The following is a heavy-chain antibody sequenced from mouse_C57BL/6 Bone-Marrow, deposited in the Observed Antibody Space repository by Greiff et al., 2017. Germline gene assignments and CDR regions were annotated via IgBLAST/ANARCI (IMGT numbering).Heavy chain of an antibody. V-gene: IGHV1-55*01. J-gene: IGHJ2*01. CDR2: IYPGSGST. CDR1: GYTFTSYW. D-gene: IGHD3-2*02. Sequence: QVQLKQPGAELVKPGASVQMSCKASGYTFTSYWITWVKQRPGQGLEWNGDIYPGSGSTNYNEKFKSKATLTVDTSSSTAYMQLSSLTSEDSAVYYCAREGNSSGYYYFDYWGQGTTLTVAS. CDR3: AREGNSSGYYYFDY.